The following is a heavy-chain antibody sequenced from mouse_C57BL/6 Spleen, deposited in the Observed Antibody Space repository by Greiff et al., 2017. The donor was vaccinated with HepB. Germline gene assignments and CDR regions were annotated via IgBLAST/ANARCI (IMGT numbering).Heavy chain of an antibody. CDR2: IDPSDSET. Sequence: QVQLKQPGAELVRPGSSVKLSCKASGYTFTSYWMHWVKQRPIQGLEWIGNIDPSDSETHYNQKFKDKATLTVDKSSSTAYMQLSSLTSEDSAVYYCARQGNSYDGYYAAYWGQGTLVTVSA. CDR1: GYTFTSYW. D-gene: IGHD2-3*01. CDR3: ARQGNSYDGYYAAY. V-gene: IGHV1-52*01. J-gene: IGHJ3*01.